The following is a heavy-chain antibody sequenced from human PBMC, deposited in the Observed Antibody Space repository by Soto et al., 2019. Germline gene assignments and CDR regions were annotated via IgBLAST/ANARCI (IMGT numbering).Heavy chain of an antibody. Sequence: QVQLVQSGAEVKKPGASVKVSCKASGYTFTGYYMHWVRQAPGQGLEWMGWINPNSGGTNYAQKFQGWVTMTRDTTTSTAELGLGRLRSDDTAVYYCGRGPPIADWYFDLWGRGTLVTVSS. CDR3: GRGPPIADWYFDL. V-gene: IGHV1-2*04. J-gene: IGHJ2*01. CDR1: GYTFTGYY. D-gene: IGHD2-21*01. CDR2: INPNSGGT.